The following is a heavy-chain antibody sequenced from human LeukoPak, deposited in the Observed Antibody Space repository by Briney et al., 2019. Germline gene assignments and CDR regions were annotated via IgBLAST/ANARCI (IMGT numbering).Heavy chain of an antibody. CDR3: ARRVSAFFYGMDV. D-gene: IGHD2-21*01. CDR2: IYHSGST. CDR1: GGSISSGGYS. J-gene: IGHJ6*02. Sequence: PSETLSLTCAVSGGSISSGGYSWSWIRQPPGKGLEWIGYIYHSGSTYYNPSLKSRVTISVDRSKNQFSLKLSSVTAADTAVYYCARRVSAFFYGMDVWGQGTTVTVSS. V-gene: IGHV4-30-2*02.